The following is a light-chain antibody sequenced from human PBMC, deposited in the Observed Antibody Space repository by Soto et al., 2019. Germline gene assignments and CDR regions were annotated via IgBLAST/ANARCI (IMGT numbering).Light chain of an antibody. CDR1: QSVSSTY. V-gene: IGKV3-20*01. J-gene: IGKJ4*01. Sequence: EIVLTLSPGTLSLSPGERATLSCRASQSVSSTYLAWYQQQPGQAPRLLIYAASSRAPGIPDRFSGSGSGTDFTLTISRLGPEDFAVYFCQQYDGSPLTFGGGTKVPIK. CDR3: QQYDGSPLT. CDR2: AAS.